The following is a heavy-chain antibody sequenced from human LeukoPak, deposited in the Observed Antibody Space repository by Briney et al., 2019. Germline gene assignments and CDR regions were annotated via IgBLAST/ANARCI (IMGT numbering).Heavy chain of an antibody. CDR2: IYPSGST. V-gene: IGHV4-4*09. Sequence: PSGTLSLTCTVSGGSISSYYWSWIRQPPGKGLEWIGYIYPSGSTNYNPSLKSRGTISVDTSKKQFSLKLSSVTAADTAVYYCARHKEYCSSTSCYGEDYYMDVWGKGTTVTVSS. CDR3: ARHKEYCSSTSCYGEDYYMDV. D-gene: IGHD2-2*01. CDR1: GGSISSYY. J-gene: IGHJ6*03.